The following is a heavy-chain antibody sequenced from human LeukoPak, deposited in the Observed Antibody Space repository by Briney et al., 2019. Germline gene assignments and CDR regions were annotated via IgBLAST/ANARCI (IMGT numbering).Heavy chain of an antibody. V-gene: IGHV3-21*01. J-gene: IGHJ3*02. CDR2: ISTSSSYI. D-gene: IGHD6-19*01. CDR1: GFTFSSYS. CDR3: ARGASVVAGNDNAFDI. Sequence: KTGGSLRLSCAASGFTFSSYSMNWVRQAPGKGLEWVSSISTSSSYIYYADSVKGRFTISRDNARTSLYLQMNSLRAEDTAVYYCARGASVVAGNDNAFDIWGQGTMVTVSS.